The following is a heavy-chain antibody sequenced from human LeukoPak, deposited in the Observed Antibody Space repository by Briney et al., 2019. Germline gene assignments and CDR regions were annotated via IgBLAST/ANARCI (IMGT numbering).Heavy chain of an antibody. D-gene: IGHD6-6*01. CDR3: ARQRRSSSSGWFDP. V-gene: IGHV4-34*01. CDR2: INHSGST. Sequence: PSETLSLTCAVYGGAFSGYYWNWIRQPPGKGLEWIGEINHSGSTNYNPSLKSRVTISVDTSKNQFSLKLSSVTAADTAVYYCARQRRSSSSGWFDPWGQGTLVPVSS. CDR1: GGAFSGYY. J-gene: IGHJ5*02.